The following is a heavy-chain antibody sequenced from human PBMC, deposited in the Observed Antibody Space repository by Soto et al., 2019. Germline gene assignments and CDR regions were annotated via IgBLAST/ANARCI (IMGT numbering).Heavy chain of an antibody. J-gene: IGHJ5*02. CDR3: ARGQDYDILTGYRYNWFDP. D-gene: IGHD3-9*01. CDR2: INHSGST. CDR1: GGSFSGYY. Sequence: PSETLSLTCAVYGGSFSGYYWSWIRQPPGKGLEWIGEINHSGSTNYNPSLKSRVTISVDTSKNQFSLKLSSVTAADTAVYYCARGQDYDILTGYRYNWFDPWGQGTLVTVPQ. V-gene: IGHV4-34*01.